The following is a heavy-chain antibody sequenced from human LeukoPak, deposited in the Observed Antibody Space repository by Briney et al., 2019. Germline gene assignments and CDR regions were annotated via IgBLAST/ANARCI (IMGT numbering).Heavy chain of an antibody. CDR1: GGSISSYY. CDR3: ARDMAVAGYDAFDI. D-gene: IGHD6-19*01. J-gene: IGHJ3*02. Sequence: SETLSLTCTVSGGSISSYYWSWIRQPPGKGLEWIGCIYYSGSTNYNPSLKSRVTISVDTSKNQFSLKLGSVTAADTAVYYCARDMAVAGYDAFDIWGQGTMVTVSS. V-gene: IGHV4-59*01. CDR2: IYYSGST.